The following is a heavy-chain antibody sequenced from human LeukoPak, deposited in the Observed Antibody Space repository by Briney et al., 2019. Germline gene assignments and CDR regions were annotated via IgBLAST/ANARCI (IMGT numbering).Heavy chain of an antibody. CDR2: ISSSGSTI. CDR3: ARTGLGYVDY. J-gene: IGHJ4*02. V-gene: IGHV3-48*03. Sequence: PGGSLRLSCAASGFTFSSYEMNWVHQAPGKGLEWVSYISSSGSTIYYADSVKGRFTISRDNAKNSLYLQMNSLRAEDTVVYYCARTGLGYVDYWGQGTLVTVSS. D-gene: IGHD2-15*01. CDR1: GFTFSSYE.